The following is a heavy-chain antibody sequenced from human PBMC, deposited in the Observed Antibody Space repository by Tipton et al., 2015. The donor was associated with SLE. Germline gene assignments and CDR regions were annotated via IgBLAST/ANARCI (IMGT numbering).Heavy chain of an antibody. CDR2: INHSGST. D-gene: IGHD5-24*01. V-gene: IGHV4-34*01. CDR3: ARDLYEMGAFDI. J-gene: IGHJ3*02. CDR1: GGSFSGYY. Sequence: TLSLTCAAYGGSFSGYYWSWIRQPPGKGLEWIGEINHSGSTNFNPSLKSRVTISVDTSKNQFSLKLNSVTAADTAVYYCARDLYEMGAFDIWGQGTMVTVSS.